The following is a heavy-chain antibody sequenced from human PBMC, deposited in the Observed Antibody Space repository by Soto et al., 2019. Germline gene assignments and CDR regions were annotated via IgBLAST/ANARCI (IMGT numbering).Heavy chain of an antibody. V-gene: IGHV1-8*01. CDR3: ARAETIFGVVLNWFDP. CDR2: MNPNSGNT. D-gene: IGHD3-3*01. Sequence: ASVKVSCTXSGYTFTSYDINWVRQATGQGLEWMGWMNPNSGNTGYAQKFQGRVTMTRNTSISTAYMELSSLRSEDTAVYYCARAETIFGVVLNWFDPWGQGTLVTVSS. CDR1: GYTFTSYD. J-gene: IGHJ5*02.